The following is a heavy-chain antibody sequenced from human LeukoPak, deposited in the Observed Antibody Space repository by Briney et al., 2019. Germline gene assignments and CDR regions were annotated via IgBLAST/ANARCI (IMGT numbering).Heavy chain of an antibody. CDR1: GFTFSNYA. CDR3: VKGSTTHYYYHMDV. D-gene: IGHD1-7*01. J-gene: IGHJ6*03. CDR2: ISGSGHNT. Sequence: GGSLRLSCSASGFTFSNYAMSWVRQAPGKGLEWVSTISGSGHNTYYVDSVKGRFTISSDNSKNTLYLQMNSLSVDATAVYYCVKGSTTHYYYHMDVWGKGTTVTVSS. V-gene: IGHV3-23*01.